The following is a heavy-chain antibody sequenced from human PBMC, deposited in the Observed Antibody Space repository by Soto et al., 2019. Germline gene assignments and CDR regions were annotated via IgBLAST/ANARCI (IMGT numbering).Heavy chain of an antibody. V-gene: IGHV3-23*04. D-gene: IGHD2-15*01. CDR1: GFTFNNFA. Sequence: EVQLVESGGGLVQPGGSLRLSCAASGFTFNNFALTWVRQAPGKGLEWVSTISGAGANTYYADSVKGRFTISRDNSKNTLYRQMFSLRAEDMAVYFCAKDRDVVVVIAAAATGAFDVWGQGTMVTVSS. CDR3: AKDRDVVVVIAAAATGAFDV. CDR2: ISGAGANT. J-gene: IGHJ3*01.